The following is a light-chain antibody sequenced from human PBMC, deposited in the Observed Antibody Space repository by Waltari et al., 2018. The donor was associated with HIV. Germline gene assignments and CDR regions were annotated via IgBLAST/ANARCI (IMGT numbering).Light chain of an antibody. V-gene: IGLV4-69*01. CDR2: VHSDGTH. CDR3: KTWGTALEV. CDR1: SDYSSNA. Sequence: QVVVTQSPSASASLGASVTLTCPLSSDYSSNATQWQQQHPGKGPRYLMKVHSDGTHMKGEGIPDRFSGSNSGPERYLTISSLQSEDEADYYCKTWGTALEVFGGGTRLTVL. J-gene: IGLJ3*02.